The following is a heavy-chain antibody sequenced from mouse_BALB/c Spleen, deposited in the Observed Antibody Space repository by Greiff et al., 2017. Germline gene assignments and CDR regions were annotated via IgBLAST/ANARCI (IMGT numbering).Heavy chain of an antibody. CDR1: GFTFNTYA. Sequence: DVKLVESGGGLVQPKGSLKLSCAASGFTFNTYAMNWVRQAPGKGLEWVARIRSKSNNYATYYADSVKDRFTISRDDSQSMLYLQMNNLKTEDTAMYYCVRWLRWYFDVWGAGTTVTVSS. CDR3: VRWLRWYFDV. D-gene: IGHD2-2*01. J-gene: IGHJ1*01. CDR2: IRSKSNNYAT. V-gene: IGHV10-1*02.